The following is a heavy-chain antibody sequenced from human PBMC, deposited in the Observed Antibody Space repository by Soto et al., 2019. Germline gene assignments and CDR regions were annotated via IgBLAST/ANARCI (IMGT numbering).Heavy chain of an antibody. CDR1: GGSFSGYY. J-gene: IGHJ6*03. D-gene: IGHD3-10*01. CDR2: INHSGST. V-gene: IGHV4-34*01. Sequence: SETLSLTCAVYGGSFSGYYWSWIRQPPGKGLEWIGEINHSGSTNYNPSLKSRVTISVDTSKNQFSLKLSSVTAADTAVYYCARATPITMVRGVQIYGARYYYYYMDVWGKGTTVTVSS. CDR3: ARATPITMVRGVQIYGARYYYYYMDV.